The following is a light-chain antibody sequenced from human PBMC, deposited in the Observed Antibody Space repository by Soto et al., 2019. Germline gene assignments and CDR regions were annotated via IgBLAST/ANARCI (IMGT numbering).Light chain of an antibody. CDR1: QSVSSSY. Sequence: EIGLTQSPGTLSLSPGERATLSCRASQSVSSSYLAWYQQKPGQAPRLLIYGASSRATGIPDRFSGSGSGTDFTLTISRLEPEDFAVYSCQQYGSSPYTFGQGTKLEIK. CDR2: GAS. J-gene: IGKJ2*01. CDR3: QQYGSSPYT. V-gene: IGKV3-20*01.